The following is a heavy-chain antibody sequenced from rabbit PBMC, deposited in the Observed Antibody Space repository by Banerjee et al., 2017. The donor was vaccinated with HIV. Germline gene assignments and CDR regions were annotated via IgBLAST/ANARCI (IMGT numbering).Heavy chain of an antibody. CDR2: IYAGSSGST. CDR1: GFSFSSSYW. Sequence: QEQLEESGGDLVKPEGSLTLTCTASGFSFSSSYWICWVRQAPGKGLEWIGCIYAGSSGSTYYASWAKGRFSISKTSSTTVTLQMTSLTAADTATYFCMREGDLWGPGTLVTVS. J-gene: IGHJ6*01. V-gene: IGHV1S45*01. CDR3: MREGDL.